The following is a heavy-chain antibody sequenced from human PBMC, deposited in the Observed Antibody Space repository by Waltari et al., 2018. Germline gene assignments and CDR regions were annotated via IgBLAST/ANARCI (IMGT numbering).Heavy chain of an antibody. Sequence: QVQLVQSGAEVKKPGASVKVSCKASGYTFTSYSMHWVRQAPGQGLEWMGIINPSGGSTSYAQKFQGRVTMTRDTSTSTVYMELSSLRSEDTAVYYCARDPPVAAGLDYWGQGTLVTVSS. J-gene: IGHJ4*02. D-gene: IGHD6-13*01. CDR2: INPSGGST. V-gene: IGHV1-46*01. CDR1: GYTFTSYS. CDR3: ARDPPVAAGLDY.